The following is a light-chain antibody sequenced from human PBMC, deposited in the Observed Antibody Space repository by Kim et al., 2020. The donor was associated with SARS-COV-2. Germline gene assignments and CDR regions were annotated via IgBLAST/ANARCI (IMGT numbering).Light chain of an antibody. J-gene: IGKJ1*01. V-gene: IGKV3-11*01. CDR1: QSVSSY. CDR2: DAS. Sequence: LSLSPGERATLSCRASQSVSSYLAWYQQKPGQAPRLLIYDASNRATGIPARFSGSGSGTDFTLTISSLEPEDFAVYYCQQRSNWWTFGQGTKVDI. CDR3: QQRSNWWT.